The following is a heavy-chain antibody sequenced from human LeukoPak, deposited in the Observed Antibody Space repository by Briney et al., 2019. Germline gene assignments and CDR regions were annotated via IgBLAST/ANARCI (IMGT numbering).Heavy chain of an antibody. Sequence: PSETLSLTCAVYGGSFSGYYWSWIRQPPGKGLEWIGSIYYSGSTYYNPSLKSRVTISVDTSKNQFSLKLSSVTAADTAVYYCARDYGYSNYFDYWGQGTLVTVSS. CDR1: GGSFSGYY. CDR3: ARDYGYSNYFDY. V-gene: IGHV4-34*01. D-gene: IGHD4-11*01. J-gene: IGHJ4*02. CDR2: IYYSGST.